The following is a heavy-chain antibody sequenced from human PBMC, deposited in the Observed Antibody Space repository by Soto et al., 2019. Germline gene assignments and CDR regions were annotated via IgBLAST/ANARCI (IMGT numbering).Heavy chain of an antibody. Sequence: SVKVSCKASGVTFSSYAISWVRQAPGQGLEWMGGIIPIFGTANYAQKFQGRVTITADESTSTAYMELSSLRSEDTAVYYCAREGCSSSTRCFGYSSSRYYYYGMDVWGQGTTVTVSS. CDR3: AREGCSSSTRCFGYSSSRYYYYGMDV. CDR2: IIPIFGTA. V-gene: IGHV1-69*13. CDR1: GVTFSSYA. D-gene: IGHD2-2*01. J-gene: IGHJ6*02.